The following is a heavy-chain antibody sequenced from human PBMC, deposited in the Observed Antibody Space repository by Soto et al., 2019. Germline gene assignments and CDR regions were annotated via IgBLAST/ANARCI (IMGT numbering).Heavy chain of an antibody. J-gene: IGHJ6*02. CDR2: IDPSDSYT. V-gene: IGHV5-10-1*01. Sequence: PGESRKISCKGAGYSFTSYWISWVRQMPGKGLEWMGRIDPSDSYTNYSPSFQGHVTISADKSISTAYLQWSSLKASDTAMYYCARVQLVSYYYGMDVWGQGTKVTVSS. CDR1: GYSFTSYW. CDR3: ARVQLVSYYYGMDV. D-gene: IGHD6-6*01.